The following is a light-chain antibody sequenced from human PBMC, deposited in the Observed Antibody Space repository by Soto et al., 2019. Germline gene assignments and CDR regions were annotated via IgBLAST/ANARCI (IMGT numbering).Light chain of an antibody. J-gene: IGKJ4*01. V-gene: IGKV3D-15*01. Sequence: EIVMTQSPATLSVSPGERATLSCRASQSVNIYLAWYQQKPGQAPRLLIFGASYRATGIPARFSGSGAWTEFNLNISSLQSEDFAVYFCQQYDDWLRLTFGGGTKVEIK. CDR1: QSVNIY. CDR3: QQYDDWLRLT. CDR2: GAS.